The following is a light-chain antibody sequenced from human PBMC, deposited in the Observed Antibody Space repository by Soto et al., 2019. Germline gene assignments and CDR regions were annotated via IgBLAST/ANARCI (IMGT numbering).Light chain of an antibody. J-gene: IGLJ2*01. CDR2: DVS. CDR3: ASYTSARIRV. V-gene: IGLV2-14*01. Sequence: QSALTQPASVSASPGQSITISCTGSSSDIGAYNSVSWYQQHPGKAPQLMIYDVSYRPSGISSRFSASNSGNTASLTISGLQADDDADYYWASYTSARIRVFGGGTKLTVL. CDR1: SSDIGAYNS.